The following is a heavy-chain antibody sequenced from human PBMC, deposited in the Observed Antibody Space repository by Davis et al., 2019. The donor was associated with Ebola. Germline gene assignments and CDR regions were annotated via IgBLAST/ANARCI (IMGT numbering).Heavy chain of an antibody. CDR2: ISYDGSNK. D-gene: IGHD2-2*01. CDR1: EFTFSSYA. J-gene: IGHJ4*02. CDR3: ASVVPAAIV. Sequence: GESLKISCAASEFTFSSYAMHRVRQAPGQGLEWVAVISYDGSNKYYADSVKGRFTISRDNSKNTLYLQMNSLRAEDTAVYYCASVVPAAIVWGQGTLVTVSS. V-gene: IGHV3-30-3*01.